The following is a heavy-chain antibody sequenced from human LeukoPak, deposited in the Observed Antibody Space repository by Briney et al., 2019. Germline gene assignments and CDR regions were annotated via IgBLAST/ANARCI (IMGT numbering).Heavy chain of an antibody. D-gene: IGHD4-17*01. CDR1: GGSISSYY. CDR2: IYTSGST. V-gene: IGHV4-4*07. J-gene: IGHJ5*02. CDR3: ARSRGGFGDYGSWFDP. Sequence: PSETLSLTCTVSGGSISSYYWSWIRQPAGKGLEWIGRIYTSGSTNYNPSLKSRVTIALDTSKNQFSLKLNSVTAADTAVYYCARSRGGFGDYGSWFDPWGQGTLVTVSS.